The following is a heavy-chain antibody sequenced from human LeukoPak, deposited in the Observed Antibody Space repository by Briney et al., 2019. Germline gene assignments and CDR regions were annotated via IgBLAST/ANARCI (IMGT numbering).Heavy chain of an antibody. Sequence: SETLSLTCAVYGGSFSGYYWSWIRQPPGKGLEWIGEINHSGSTNYNPSLKSRVTISVDTSKNQFSLKLSSVTAADTAVYYCARATMVTNGSIYYFDYWGQGTLVTVSS. CDR2: INHSGST. CDR3: ARATMVTNGSIYYFDY. D-gene: IGHD4-17*01. CDR1: GGSFSGYY. V-gene: IGHV4-34*01. J-gene: IGHJ4*02.